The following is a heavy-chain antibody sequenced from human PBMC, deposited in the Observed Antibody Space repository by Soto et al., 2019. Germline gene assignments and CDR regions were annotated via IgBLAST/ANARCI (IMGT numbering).Heavy chain of an antibody. CDR2: FDPEDGET. CDR1: GYTLTELS. D-gene: IGHD3-9*01. CDR3: ATAFDILTGYYYGHWFDP. V-gene: IGHV1-24*01. Sequence: ASVKVSCKVSGYTLTELSMHWVRQAPGKELEWMGGFDPEDGETIYAQKFQGRVTMTEDTSTDTAYMELSSLRSEDTAVYYCATAFDILTGYYYGHWFDPWGQGTLVTVSS. J-gene: IGHJ5*02.